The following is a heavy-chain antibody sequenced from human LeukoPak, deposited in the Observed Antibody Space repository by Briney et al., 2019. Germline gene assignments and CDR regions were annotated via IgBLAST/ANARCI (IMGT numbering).Heavy chain of an antibody. CDR3: ARTQNIVVVPAAIPDY. J-gene: IGHJ4*02. D-gene: IGHD2-2*01. CDR1: GFTFSSYW. V-gene: IGHV3-7*01. Sequence: TGGSLRLSCAASGFTFSSYWMSWVRQAPGKGLEWVANIKQDGSEKYYVDSVKGRFTISRDNAKNSLYLQMNSLRAEDTAAYYCARTQNIVVVPAAIPDYWGQGTLVTVSS. CDR2: IKQDGSEK.